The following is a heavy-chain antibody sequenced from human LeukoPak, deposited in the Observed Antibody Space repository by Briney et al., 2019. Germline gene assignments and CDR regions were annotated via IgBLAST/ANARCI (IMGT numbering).Heavy chain of an antibody. CDR2: IKQEGSAR. CDR3: ARDPGIAAAGTVGYFDS. D-gene: IGHD6-13*01. V-gene: IGHV3-7*01. Sequence: TGGSLRLSCTASGFTFSNAWMSWVRQAPGKGLEWVANIKQEGSARYYVGSVTGRFTISRDNAMNSLYLQMNSLRVEDTAVYYCARDPGIAAAGTVGYFDSWGQGILVTVSS. CDR1: GFTFSNAW. J-gene: IGHJ4*02.